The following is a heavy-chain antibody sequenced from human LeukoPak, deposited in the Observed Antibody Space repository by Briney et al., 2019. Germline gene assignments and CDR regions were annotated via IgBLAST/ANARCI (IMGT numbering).Heavy chain of an antibody. Sequence: ASVKVSCKASGYTFTGHYMHWVRQAPGQGLEWVGWINPNSGGTNYAQKFQGRVTMTRDTSINTAYMEVSRLRSDDTAVYYCASIGGTSLEYWGQGTLVTVSS. CDR2: INPNSGGT. CDR1: GYTFTGHY. CDR3: ASIGGTSLEY. V-gene: IGHV1-2*02. D-gene: IGHD4-23*01. J-gene: IGHJ4*02.